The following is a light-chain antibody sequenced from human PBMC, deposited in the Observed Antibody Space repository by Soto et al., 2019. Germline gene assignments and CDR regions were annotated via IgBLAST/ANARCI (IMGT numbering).Light chain of an antibody. CDR1: QRISTN. V-gene: IGKV3-15*01. J-gene: IGKJ4*02. CDR3: QQYNNWPPIT. CDR2: SAS. Sequence: EIVMTQSPPTLSVSPGERATLSCRASQRISTNVAWYQHKPGQAPRLLIYSASTRATGIPARFSGSGSGTEFTLTIISLXSEDFAVYYRQQYNNWPPITFGGGTKVDIK.